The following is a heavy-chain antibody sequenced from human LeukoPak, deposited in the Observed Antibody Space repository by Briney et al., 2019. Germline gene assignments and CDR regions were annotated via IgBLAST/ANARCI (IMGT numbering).Heavy chain of an antibody. D-gene: IGHD6-19*01. V-gene: IGHV3-21*05. Sequence: GGSLRLSCAASGFTFSSYSMNWVRQAPGKGLEWISYISSTSSFTKYADSVKGRFTISRDNAKNSLYLQTNSLRAEDTAVYYFARMYSSGWYIYWGQGTLVTVSS. CDR1: GFTFSSYS. J-gene: IGHJ4*02. CDR3: ARMYSSGWYIY. CDR2: ISSTSSFT.